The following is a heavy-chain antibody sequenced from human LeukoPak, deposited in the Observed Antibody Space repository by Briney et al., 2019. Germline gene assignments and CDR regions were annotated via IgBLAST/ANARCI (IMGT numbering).Heavy chain of an antibody. D-gene: IGHD3-3*01. CDR3: ARSLRFLEWLFY. V-gene: IGHV1-2*02. CDR2: INPNSGGT. Sequence: ASVKVSCKASGYTFTGYYMHWVRQAPGQGPEWMGWINPNSGGTNYAQKFQGRVTMTRDTSISTAYMELSRLRSDDTAVYYCARSLRFLEWLFYWGQGTLVTVSS. CDR1: GYTFTGYY. J-gene: IGHJ4*02.